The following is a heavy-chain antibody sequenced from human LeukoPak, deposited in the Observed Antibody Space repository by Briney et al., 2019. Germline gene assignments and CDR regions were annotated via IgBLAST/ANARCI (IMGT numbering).Heavy chain of an antibody. CDR2: ISSSSSYI. CDR1: GFTFNNYE. V-gene: IGHV3-21*01. CDR3: TRVRCSGGTCYSSDY. D-gene: IGHD2-15*01. Sequence: GGSLRLSCAASGFTFNNYEMNWVRQAPGKGLEWVSSISSSSSYIYYADSVKGRFTISRDNAKNSLFLQMNSLRAEDTAVYYCTRVRCSGGTCYSSDYWGQGTLVTVSS. J-gene: IGHJ4*02.